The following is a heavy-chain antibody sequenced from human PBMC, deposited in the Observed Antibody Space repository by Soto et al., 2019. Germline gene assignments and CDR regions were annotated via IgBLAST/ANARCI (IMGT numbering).Heavy chain of an antibody. CDR1: GYTFTSYA. Sequence: ASVKVSCKASGYTFTSYAMHWVRQAPGQRLEWMGWINAGNGYSKYSQKFQGRVTITRDTSASTAYMELSSLRSEDTAVYYCAFCWWYNCNHDLFYSCAQGSLVPVSS. CDR2: INAGNGYS. V-gene: IGHV1-3*01. CDR3: AFCWWYNCNHDLFYS. D-gene: IGHD1-20*01. J-gene: IGHJ5*02.